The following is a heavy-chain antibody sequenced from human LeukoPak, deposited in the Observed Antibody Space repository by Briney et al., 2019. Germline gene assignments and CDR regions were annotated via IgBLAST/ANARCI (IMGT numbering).Heavy chain of an antibody. CDR3: ARSPDYGDPYWYFDL. Sequence: GGSLRLSCAASGFIFSSYWMSWVPQAPGKGLEWVSVIYRGGSTHYAGSVEGRFTISRDKSKNTVYLQLNSLRAEDTAVYYCARSPDYGDPYWYFDLWGRGTLVTVSS. J-gene: IGHJ2*01. D-gene: IGHD4-17*01. V-gene: IGHV3-53*01. CDR2: IYRGGST. CDR1: GFIFSSYW.